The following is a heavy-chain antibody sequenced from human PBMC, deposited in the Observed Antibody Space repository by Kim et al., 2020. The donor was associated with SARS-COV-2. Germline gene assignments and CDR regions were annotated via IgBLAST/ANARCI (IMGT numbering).Heavy chain of an antibody. Sequence: SVKVSCKTSGESFTSYAIAWVRLAPGQGLEWMGRVTPMLGTTDYARKFQGRVLVTADKSTSTVYLELSNLRHDDTAVYYCTRDPADYCGDGCYQRLLSWGQGTLVTVSS. D-gene: IGHD2-21*02. CDR1: GESFTSYA. V-gene: IGHV1-69*10. J-gene: IGHJ5*02. CDR2: VTPMLGTT. CDR3: TRDPADYCGDGCYQRLLS.